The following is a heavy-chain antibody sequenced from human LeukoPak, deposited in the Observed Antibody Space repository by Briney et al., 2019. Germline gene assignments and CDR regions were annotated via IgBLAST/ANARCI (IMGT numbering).Heavy chain of an antibody. Sequence: PGGSLRLSCAASGISFSNYSMNWVRQAPGKGLEWVSLISSSSRFIYYGDSVKGRFTISRDNAKNSLYLQMNSLRAEDTAVYYCAELGITMIGGVWGKGTTVTISS. V-gene: IGHV3-21*01. CDR3: AELGITMIGGV. D-gene: IGHD3-10*02. CDR1: GISFSNYS. CDR2: ISSSSRFI. J-gene: IGHJ6*04.